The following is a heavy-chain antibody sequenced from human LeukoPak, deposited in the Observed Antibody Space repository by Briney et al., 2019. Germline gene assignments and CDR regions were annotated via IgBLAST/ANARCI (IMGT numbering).Heavy chain of an antibody. Sequence: RPGGSLRLSCAASGFTFSSYAMSWVRQAPGKGLEWVSSISSSSSYIYYADSVKGRFTISRDNAKNSLSLQMNSLRAEDTAVYYCAQTGTVWEIFGAFWLDPWGQGTLVTVSS. CDR1: GFTFSSYA. CDR2: ISSSSSYI. CDR3: AQTGTVWEIFGAFWLDP. D-gene: IGHD3-3*01. J-gene: IGHJ5*02. V-gene: IGHV3-21*01.